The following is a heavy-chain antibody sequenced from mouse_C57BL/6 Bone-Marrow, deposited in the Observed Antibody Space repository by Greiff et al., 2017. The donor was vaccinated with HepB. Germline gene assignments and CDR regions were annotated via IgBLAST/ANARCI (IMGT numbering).Heavy chain of an antibody. Sequence: VKLMESGPGLVQPSQSLSITCTVSGFSLTSYGVHWVRQSPGKGLEWLGVIWRGGSTDYNAAFMSRLSITKDNSKSQVFFKMNSLQADDTAIYYCAKKGNYSNYVRAMDYWGQGTSVTVSS. V-gene: IGHV2-5*01. J-gene: IGHJ4*01. CDR2: IWRGGST. D-gene: IGHD2-5*01. CDR3: AKKGNYSNYVRAMDY. CDR1: GFSLTSYG.